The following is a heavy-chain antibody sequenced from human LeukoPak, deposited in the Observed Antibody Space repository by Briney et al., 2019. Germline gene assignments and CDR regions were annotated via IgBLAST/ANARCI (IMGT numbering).Heavy chain of an antibody. Sequence: GGSLRLSCAASGFTFSSYSMNWVRQAPGKGLEWVSSISSSSSYIYYADSVKGRFTISRDNAKNSLYLQMNSLRAEDTAVYYCARDNKWELFALDYWGQGTLVTVSS. D-gene: IGHD1-26*01. CDR1: GFTFSSYS. J-gene: IGHJ4*02. CDR3: ARDNKWELFALDY. V-gene: IGHV3-21*01. CDR2: ISSSSSYI.